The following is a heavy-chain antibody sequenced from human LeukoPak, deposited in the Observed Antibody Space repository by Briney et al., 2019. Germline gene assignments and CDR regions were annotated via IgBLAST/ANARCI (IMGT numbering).Heavy chain of an antibody. CDR3: ASHGGYVLRYFDWFNY. D-gene: IGHD3-9*01. V-gene: IGHV4-61*02. Sequence: PSETLSLTCTVSGGSISSGSYDWGWIRQPAGKGLEWIGRIYTSGSTNDNPSRKSRITISVDTSKNQFSLKLSSVTAADTAVYYCASHGGYVLRYFDWFNYWGQGTLVTVSS. J-gene: IGHJ5*01. CDR1: GGSISSGSYD. CDR2: IYTSGST.